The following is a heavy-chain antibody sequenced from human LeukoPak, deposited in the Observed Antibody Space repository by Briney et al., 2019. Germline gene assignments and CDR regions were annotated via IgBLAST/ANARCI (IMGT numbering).Heavy chain of an antibody. CDR3: ARERGIAAAGKNWFDP. J-gene: IGHJ5*02. D-gene: IGHD6-13*01. CDR1: GFTFDDYG. Sequence: GGSLRLSCAASGFTFDDYGMSWVRQAPGKGLEWVSGINRSGGSTGYADSVKGRFTISRDNAKNSLYLQMNSLRAEDTALYYCARERGIAAAGKNWFDPWGQGTLVTVSS. V-gene: IGHV3-20*04. CDR2: INRSGGST.